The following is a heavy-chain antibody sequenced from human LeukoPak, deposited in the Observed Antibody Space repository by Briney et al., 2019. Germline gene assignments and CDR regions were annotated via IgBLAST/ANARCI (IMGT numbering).Heavy chain of an antibody. CDR2: IIPILGIA. Sequence: SVKVSCKASGGTFSSYTISWVRQAPGQGLEWMGRIIPILGIANYAQKFQGRVTIAADKSTSTAYVELSSLRSEDTAVYYCAAHYYDSSGYSTYWGQGTLVTVSS. D-gene: IGHD3-22*01. CDR1: GGTFSSYT. V-gene: IGHV1-69*02. J-gene: IGHJ4*02. CDR3: AAHYYDSSGYSTY.